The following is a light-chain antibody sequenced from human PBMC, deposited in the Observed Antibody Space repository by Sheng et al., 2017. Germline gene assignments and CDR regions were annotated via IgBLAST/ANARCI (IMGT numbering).Light chain of an antibody. Sequence: DIQMTQXPSSLSASVGDRVTITCRASQSISSYLNWYQQKPGKAPKLLIYAASSLQSGVPSRFSGSGSGTDFTLTISSLQPEDFATYYCQQSYSTRWTFGQGTKVEIK. CDR2: AAS. CDR1: QSISSY. J-gene: IGKJ1*01. V-gene: IGKV1-39*01. CDR3: QQSYSTRWT.